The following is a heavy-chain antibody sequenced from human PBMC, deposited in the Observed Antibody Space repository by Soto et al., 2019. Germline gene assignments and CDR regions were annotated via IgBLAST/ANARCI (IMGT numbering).Heavy chain of an antibody. Sequence: SETLSLTCAVYGGSFSGFYWSWIRQPPGKGLEWIGKINHSGSTNYNPSLKSRVTISVDTSKNQFSLELKSVTAADTAVYYCARGFYYGSGSPFSYIAVWGKGATVTVSS. CDR1: GGSFSGFY. CDR3: ARGFYYGSGSPFSYIAV. D-gene: IGHD3-10*01. J-gene: IGHJ6*03. V-gene: IGHV4-34*01. CDR2: INHSGST.